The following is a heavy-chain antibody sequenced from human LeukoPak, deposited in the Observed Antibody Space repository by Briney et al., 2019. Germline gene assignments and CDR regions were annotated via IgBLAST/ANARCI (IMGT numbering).Heavy chain of an antibody. CDR1: GFTFSSYA. D-gene: IGHD3-22*01. CDR2: ISYDGSNK. CDR3: ARWGIEFDSSGSYYEPPHDY. Sequence: PGGSLRLSCAASGFTFSSYAMHWVRQAPGKGLEWVAVISYDGSNKYYADSVKGRFTISRDNSKNTLYLQMNSLRAEDTAVYYCARWGIEFDSSGSYYEPPHDYWGQGTLVTVSS. V-gene: IGHV3-30-3*01. J-gene: IGHJ4*02.